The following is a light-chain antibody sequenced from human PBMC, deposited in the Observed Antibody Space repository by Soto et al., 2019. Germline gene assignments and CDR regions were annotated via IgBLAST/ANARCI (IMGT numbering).Light chain of an antibody. CDR2: GIN. Sequence: QSVLTQPPSVSGAPGQRATISCTGSSSNLGANYDVHWYQQLPGTAPKLLIYGINNRPSGVPDRFSGSKSGTSASLAITGLQAEDEADYYCQSYDSSLSRIFGTGTKLTVL. CDR3: QSYDSSLSRI. CDR1: SSNLGANYD. V-gene: IGLV1-40*01. J-gene: IGLJ1*01.